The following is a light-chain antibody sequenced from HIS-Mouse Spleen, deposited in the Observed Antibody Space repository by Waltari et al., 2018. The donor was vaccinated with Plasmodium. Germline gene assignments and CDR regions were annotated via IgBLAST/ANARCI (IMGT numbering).Light chain of an antibody. CDR3: SSYTSSSTLV. Sequence: QSALTQPASVSGSPGQSITISCTGTSSDVGGYNYVSWYQQHPGKAPKLMIYDVSNRPSGLSNRFSGSKSGNTAFLTISGIQAEDEAEYYCSSYTSSSTLVFGGGTKLTVL. CDR1: SSDVGGYNY. J-gene: IGLJ2*01. V-gene: IGLV2-14*03. CDR2: DVS.